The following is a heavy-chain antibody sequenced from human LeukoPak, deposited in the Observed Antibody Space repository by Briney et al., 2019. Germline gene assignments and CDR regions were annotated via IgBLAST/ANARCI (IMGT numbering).Heavy chain of an antibody. J-gene: IGHJ4*02. Sequence: GSSVKVSCKASGYTFSSYGISWVRPAPGQGLEWMGWISAYNGNTNYRQKLQGRVTMTTDTSTSTAYMDLRSLRSDDTAIYYCARDSPDGSGTYYNDSPDYWGQGTLVTVSS. CDR1: GYTFSSYG. V-gene: IGHV1-18*01. D-gene: IGHD3-10*01. CDR3: ARDSPDGSGTYYNDSPDY. CDR2: ISAYNGNT.